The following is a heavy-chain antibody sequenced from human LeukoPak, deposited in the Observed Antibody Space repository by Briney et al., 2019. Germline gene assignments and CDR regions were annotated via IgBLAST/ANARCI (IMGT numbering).Heavy chain of an antibody. CDR2: ISSGSGYI. CDR1: GFTFSTYP. Sequence: GGSLRLSCAASGFTFSTYPMNWARQAPGKGLEWVSSISSGSGYIYYADSVKGRFTISRDNAKNSLYLQMNSLRAEDTAVYYSARGYGDYGKYYFDSWGQGTLVTVSS. CDR3: ARGYGDYGKYYFDS. D-gene: IGHD4-17*01. V-gene: IGHV3-21*01. J-gene: IGHJ4*02.